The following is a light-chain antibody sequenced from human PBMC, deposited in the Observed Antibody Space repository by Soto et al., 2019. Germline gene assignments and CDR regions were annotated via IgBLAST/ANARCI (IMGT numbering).Light chain of an antibody. CDR1: SSNIGNNY. CDR3: GTWDSSLSDWV. J-gene: IGLJ3*02. CDR2: DNN. Sequence: QSVLTQPPSVSAAPGQKVTISCSGSSSNIGNNYVSWYQQLPGTAPKLLIYDNNKRPSGIPDRFSGSKSGTSATLGITGLQTGDEADYYCGTWDSSLSDWVFGGGPKLTVL. V-gene: IGLV1-51*01.